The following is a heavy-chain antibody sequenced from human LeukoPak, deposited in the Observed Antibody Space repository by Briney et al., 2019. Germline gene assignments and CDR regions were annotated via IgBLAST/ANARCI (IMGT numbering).Heavy chain of an antibody. CDR2: IKSDGITT. CDR3: AKELAGDY. J-gene: IGHJ4*02. CDR1: GFTFTNYW. D-gene: IGHD1-1*01. V-gene: IGHV3-74*01. Sequence: GGSLRLSCAASGFTFTNYWIHWVRQAPGKGLMWVSRIKSDGITTNYADSVKGRFTISRDNAKNTVYLQMNSLRAEDTAVYYCAKELAGDYWGQGTLVTVSS.